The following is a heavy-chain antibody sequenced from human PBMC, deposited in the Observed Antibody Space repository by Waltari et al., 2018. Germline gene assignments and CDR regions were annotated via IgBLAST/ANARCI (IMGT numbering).Heavy chain of an antibody. CDR2: IYSGGST. V-gene: IGHV3-53*01. D-gene: IGHD2-2*01. CDR1: GFTVSSNY. J-gene: IGHJ6*02. Sequence: EVQLVESGGGLIQPGGSLRLSCAASGFTVSSNYMSWVRQAPGKGLEWVSVIYSGGSTDYADSVKGRFTISRDNSKNTLYLQMNSLRAEDTAVYYCAREGTSHFTDLYGMDVWGQGTTVTVSS. CDR3: AREGTSHFTDLYGMDV.